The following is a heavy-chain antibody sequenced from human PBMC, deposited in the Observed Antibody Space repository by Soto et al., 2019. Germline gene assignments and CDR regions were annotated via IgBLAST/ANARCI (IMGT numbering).Heavy chain of an antibody. D-gene: IGHD3-22*01. Sequence: QVQLVQSGAEVKKPGSSVKVSCKASGGTFSSYAISWVRQAPGQGLEWMGGIIPIFGTANYAQKFQGRVTITADKSTSTAYMELSSLRSEDTAVYYCARSAIVSSGYYLGDHEFDYWGQGTLVTVSS. CDR3: ARSAIVSSGYYLGDHEFDY. CDR1: GGTFSSYA. V-gene: IGHV1-69*06. J-gene: IGHJ4*02. CDR2: IIPIFGTA.